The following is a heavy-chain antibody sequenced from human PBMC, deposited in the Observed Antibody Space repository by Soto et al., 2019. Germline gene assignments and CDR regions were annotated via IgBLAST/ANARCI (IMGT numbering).Heavy chain of an antibody. D-gene: IGHD6-13*01. J-gene: IGHJ6*02. Sequence: QVQLVESGGGVVQPGRSLRLSCAASGFTFSSYGMHWVRQAPGKGLEWVAVISYDGSNKYYADSVKGRFTISRDNSRSTLYLQMNSLRAEDTAVYYCAKDGPIAAAAREWYYYYGMDVWGQGTTVTVSS. CDR1: GFTFSSYG. V-gene: IGHV3-30*18. CDR2: ISYDGSNK. CDR3: AKDGPIAAAAREWYYYYGMDV.